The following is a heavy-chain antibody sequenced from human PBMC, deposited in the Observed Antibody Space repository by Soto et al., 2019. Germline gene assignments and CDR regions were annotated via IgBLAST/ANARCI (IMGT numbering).Heavy chain of an antibody. CDR1: GYTFTSYG. CDR2: ISAYNGNT. CDR3: ARNREQWLGDRDWCDP. V-gene: IGHV1-18*01. J-gene: IGHJ5*02. Sequence: QVQLVQSGAEVKKPGASVKVSCKASGYTFTSYGISWLRQAPGQGLEWMGWISAYNGNTNYAQKIQGRVTMTTDTSTSAAYIELRSLRSDDTVVYYCARNREQWLGDRDWCDPWGQGTLVTVSS. D-gene: IGHD6-19*01.